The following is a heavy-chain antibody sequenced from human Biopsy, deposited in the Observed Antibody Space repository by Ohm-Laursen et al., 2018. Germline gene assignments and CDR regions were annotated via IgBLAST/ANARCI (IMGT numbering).Heavy chain of an antibody. CDR3: ARGEVTFGELIVSLDS. Sequence: ASVKVSCKASGAIFSNYAITWVRQAPGQGLEWMGWIRPLNGDTKYGQKFQDRVTMTTDTSTSTVYMELTSLRSDDTAVYYCARGEVTFGELIVSLDSWGQGTLVTVSS. CDR2: IRPLNGDT. CDR1: GAIFSNYA. V-gene: IGHV1-18*01. D-gene: IGHD3-16*02. J-gene: IGHJ4*02.